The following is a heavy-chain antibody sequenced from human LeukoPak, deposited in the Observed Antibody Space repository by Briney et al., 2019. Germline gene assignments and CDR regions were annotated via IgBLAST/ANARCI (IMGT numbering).Heavy chain of an antibody. Sequence: QAGGSLRLSCAASGFTFSSYEMNWVRQAPGKGLEWVSAISGRDGSTYYADSVKGRFTISRDNSKNTLYLQMNSQRAEDTAVYYCAKGNLRGPPPNIDYWGQGTLVTVSS. CDR2: ISGRDGST. CDR1: GFTFSSYE. V-gene: IGHV3-23*01. D-gene: IGHD5/OR15-5a*01. J-gene: IGHJ4*02. CDR3: AKGNLRGPPPNIDY.